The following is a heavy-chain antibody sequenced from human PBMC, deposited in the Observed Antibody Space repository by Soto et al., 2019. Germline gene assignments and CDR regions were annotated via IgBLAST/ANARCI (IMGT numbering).Heavy chain of an antibody. CDR3: ARDGVATIEEG. CDR2: IIPILGIA. Sequence: QVQLVQSGAEVKKPGSSVKVSCKASGGTFSSYTISWVRQAPGQGLEWMGRIIPILGIANYAQKFQGRVTITADKTTSTAYMELSSLRSEDTAVYYCARDGVATIEEGWGQGTLVTVSS. J-gene: IGHJ4*02. CDR1: GGTFSSYT. V-gene: IGHV1-69*08. D-gene: IGHD5-12*01.